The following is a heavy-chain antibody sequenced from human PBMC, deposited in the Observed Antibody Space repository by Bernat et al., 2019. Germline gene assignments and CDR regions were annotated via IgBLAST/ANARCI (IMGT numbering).Heavy chain of an antibody. CDR1: GGTFSSYA. CDR2: IIPVFGTA. V-gene: IGHV1-69*01. D-gene: IGHD5-12*01. J-gene: IGHJ4*02. Sequence: QVQLVQSGAEVKKPGSSVKVSCKASGGTFSSYAISWVRQAPGKGLEWMGGIIPVFGTANYAQKFQGRVTITADESTSTAYMELSSLRSEDTAVYYCARAAHSGYDPVGAEFDYWGQGTLVTVSS. CDR3: ARAAHSGYDPVGAEFDY.